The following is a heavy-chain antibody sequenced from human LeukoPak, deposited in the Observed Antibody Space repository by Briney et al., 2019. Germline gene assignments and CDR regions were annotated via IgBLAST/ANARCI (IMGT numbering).Heavy chain of an antibody. D-gene: IGHD3-10*01. Sequence: GGSLRLSCAASGFTFSDYYMSWLRQARGKGREWGSYISSSGSTIYYADSVKGRFTISRNNAKTSLYLQMNSLTAEDTAVYYCARDQFMVRRYPWFDPWGQGTLVTVSS. J-gene: IGHJ5*02. V-gene: IGHV3-11*01. CDR1: GFTFSDYY. CDR3: ARDQFMVRRYPWFDP. CDR2: ISSSGSTI.